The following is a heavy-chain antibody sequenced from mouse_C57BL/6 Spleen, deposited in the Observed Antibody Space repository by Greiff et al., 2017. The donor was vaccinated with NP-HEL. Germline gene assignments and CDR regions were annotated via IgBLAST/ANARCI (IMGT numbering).Heavy chain of an antibody. V-gene: IGHV1-64*01. Sequence: QVQLQQPGAELVKPGASVKLSCKASGYTFTSYWMHWVKQRPGQGLEWIGMIHPNSGSTNYNEKFKSKATLTVDKSSSTAYMQLSSLTSEDSAVYYWARMGNGSSYYFDYWGQGTTLTVSS. CDR1: GYTFTSYW. CDR2: IHPNSGST. D-gene: IGHD1-1*01. CDR3: ARMGNGSSYYFDY. J-gene: IGHJ2*01.